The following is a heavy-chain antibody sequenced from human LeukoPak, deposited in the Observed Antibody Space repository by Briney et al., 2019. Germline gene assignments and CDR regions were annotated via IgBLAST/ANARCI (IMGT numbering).Heavy chain of an antibody. CDR3: ARARPYDSSFDY. D-gene: IGHD3-22*01. CDR2: IYYSGST. V-gene: IGHV4-30-4*08. CDR1: GGSISSGDYY. J-gene: IGHJ4*02. Sequence: SQTLSLTCTVSGGSISSGDYYWSWIRQPPGKGLEWIGYIYYSGSTSYYPSLKSRVTISVDTSKNQFSLKLSSVTAAGTAVYYCARARPYDSSFDYWGQGTLVTVSS.